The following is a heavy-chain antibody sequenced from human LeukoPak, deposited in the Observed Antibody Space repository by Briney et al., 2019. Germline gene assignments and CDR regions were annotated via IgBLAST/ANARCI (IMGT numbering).Heavy chain of an antibody. CDR1: GFTFSSCA. CDR3: AQVEVSGTVGGLYVDY. CDR2: IGGGVGTT. J-gene: IGHJ4*02. D-gene: IGHD3-16*01. Sequence: GGSLRLSCAASGFTFSSCAMTWVRQAPGKGLEWVSGIGGGVGTTYYADSVKGRFTISRDNSKNTLYLQMNSLRAEDTAVYYCAQVEVSGTVGGLYVDYWGQGTLVTVSS. V-gene: IGHV3-23*01.